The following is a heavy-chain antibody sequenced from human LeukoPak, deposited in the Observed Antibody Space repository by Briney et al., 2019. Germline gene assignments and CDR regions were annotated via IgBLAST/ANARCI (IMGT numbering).Heavy chain of an antibody. J-gene: IGHJ4*02. CDR1: GGSISSGDLH. CDR3: ARLSYRRFDY. D-gene: IGHD4-11*01. V-gene: IGHV4-39*01. Sequence: PSETLSLTCTVSGGSISSGDLHWGRIRQPPGKGLEWIGSISNSGSTYYNASLKSRLTTSVDTSMNQFSVKLSSVTAADTAVYYCARLSYRRFDYWGQGNLVTVSS. CDR2: ISNSGST.